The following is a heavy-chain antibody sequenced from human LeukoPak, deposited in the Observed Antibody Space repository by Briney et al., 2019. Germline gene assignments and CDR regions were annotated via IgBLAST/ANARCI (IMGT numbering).Heavy chain of an antibody. V-gene: IGHV1-2*02. D-gene: IGHD7-27*01. CDR1: GYTFTGYY. CDR3: AIGPPYAPGVLDV. CDR2: INPNSGGT. Sequence: ASVKVSCKASGYTFTGYYMHWVRQAPGQGLEWMGWINPNSGGTNYAQKFRGRVTMTRDTSISTAYMELSRLRSDDTAVYYCAIGPPYAPGVLDVWGKGTTVTISS. J-gene: IGHJ6*04.